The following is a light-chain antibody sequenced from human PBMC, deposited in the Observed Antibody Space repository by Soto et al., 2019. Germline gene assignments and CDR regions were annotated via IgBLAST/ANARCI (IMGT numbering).Light chain of an antibody. Sequence: DIQMTQSPSALSESVGDRVTITCRASQYVDTYLNWYQQKPGKAPKLLIYGASSLQSGVPSRFSGFGSGTDFTLTISSLQPEDSATYYCQQSYRTPRAFGQGTKVKVK. V-gene: IGKV1-39*01. CDR3: QQSYRTPRA. CDR2: GAS. J-gene: IGKJ1*01. CDR1: QYVDTY.